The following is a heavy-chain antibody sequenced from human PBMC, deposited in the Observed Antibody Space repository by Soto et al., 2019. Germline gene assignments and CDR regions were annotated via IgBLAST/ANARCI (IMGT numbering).Heavy chain of an antibody. CDR1: GFTFSSYA. D-gene: IGHD5-18*01. CDR3: ATWIQLWADAFDI. Sequence: GSLRLSCASSGFTFSSYAMSWVRQAPGKGLEWVSAISGSGGSTYYADSVKGRFTISRDNSKNTLYLQMNSLRAEDTAVYYCATWIQLWADAFDIWGQGTMVTVSS. CDR2: ISGSGGST. J-gene: IGHJ3*02. V-gene: IGHV3-23*01.